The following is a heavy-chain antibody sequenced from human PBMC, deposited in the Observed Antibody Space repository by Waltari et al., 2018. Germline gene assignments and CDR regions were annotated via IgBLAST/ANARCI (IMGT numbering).Heavy chain of an antibody. V-gene: IGHV3-23*01. Sequence: EVQLLESGGGLVQPGGSLRLSCAASGLTFSSYAMSWVRAAPGTGLEWVSAISGSGGSTYYADSVKGRFTIARDNSKNTLYLQMNSVRAEDTAVYYCAKGGGPFGGVTPDLVFDYWGQGTLVTVSS. CDR1: GLTFSSYA. CDR3: AKGGGPFGGVTPDLVFDY. D-gene: IGHD3-16*01. J-gene: IGHJ4*02. CDR2: ISGSGGST.